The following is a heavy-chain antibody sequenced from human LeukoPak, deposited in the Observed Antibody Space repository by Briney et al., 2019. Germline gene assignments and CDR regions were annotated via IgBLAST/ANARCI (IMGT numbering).Heavy chain of an antibody. V-gene: IGHV4-59*01. D-gene: IGHD2-15*01. CDR3: ARHRLPEEGYCSAGTCYPRYEFDN. Sequence: SETLSLTCTVSHDSISNYYWSWIRQPPGKGLEWIGYVYVSGSTKYNPSLKSRVAISLDTSKNQFALKLKSVTAADTAVYFCARHRLPEEGYCSAGTCYPRYEFDNWGQGTLVTVSS. CDR2: VYVSGST. J-gene: IGHJ4*02. CDR1: HDSISNYY.